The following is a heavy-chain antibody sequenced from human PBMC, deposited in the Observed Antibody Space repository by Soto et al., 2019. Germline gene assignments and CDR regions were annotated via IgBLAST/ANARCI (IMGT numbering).Heavy chain of an antibody. V-gene: IGHV3-21*06. Sequence: PGGSLRLSCAASGFSFRSYYLNWVRQAQGRGLEWVSSISPSSSFLSYADSVKGRFTISRDNAKSSVHLQMNSLRAEDTAVYYCARVGTDYGSGSPYYSDYWGQGALVTVSS. CDR1: GFSFRSYY. J-gene: IGHJ4*02. CDR2: ISPSSSFL. D-gene: IGHD3-10*01. CDR3: ARVGTDYGSGSPYYSDY.